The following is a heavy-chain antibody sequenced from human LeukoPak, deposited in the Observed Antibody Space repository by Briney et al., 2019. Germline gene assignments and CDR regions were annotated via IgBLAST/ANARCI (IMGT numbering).Heavy chain of an antibody. CDR2: IKSKTDGGTT. D-gene: IGHD3-3*01. J-gene: IGHJ4*02. CDR1: GFTFSNAW. CDR3: ANQRFLEEPLGY. Sequence: GGSLRLSCAASGFTFSNAWMSWVRQAPGKGLEWVGRIKSKTDGGTTDYAAPVKGRFTISRDDSKNTLYLQMNSLRAEDTAVYYCANQRFLEEPLGYWGQGTLVTVSS. V-gene: IGHV3-15*01.